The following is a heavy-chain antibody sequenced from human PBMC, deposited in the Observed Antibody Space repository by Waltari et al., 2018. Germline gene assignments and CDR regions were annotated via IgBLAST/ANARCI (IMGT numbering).Heavy chain of an antibody. J-gene: IGHJ4*02. CDR3: ARAVFHDSSGYYSVGENY. CDR2: MNPNSGNT. V-gene: IGHV1-8*01. D-gene: IGHD3-22*01. CDR1: GYTFTSYD. Sequence: QVQLVQSGAEVKKPGASVKVSCKASGYTFTSYDINWVRQATGQGLEWMGWMNPNSGNTGYAQKFQGRVTMTRNTSISTAYMELSSLRSEDTAVYYWARAVFHDSSGYYSVGENYWGQGTLVTVSS.